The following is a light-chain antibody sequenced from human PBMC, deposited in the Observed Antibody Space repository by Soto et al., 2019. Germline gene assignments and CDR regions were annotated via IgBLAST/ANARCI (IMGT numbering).Light chain of an antibody. CDR1: SSNIGSNI. CDR2: TNN. V-gene: IGLV1-44*01. Sequence: QSVLTQPPSASGTPGQRVTISCSGSSSNIGSNIVNWYQQLPGTAPKLLIYTNNQRPSGVTERFSGSKSGTSASLAISGLQSEDEADYYCAAWDDNLNGVVFGGGTKVTVL. CDR3: AAWDDNLNGVV. J-gene: IGLJ3*02.